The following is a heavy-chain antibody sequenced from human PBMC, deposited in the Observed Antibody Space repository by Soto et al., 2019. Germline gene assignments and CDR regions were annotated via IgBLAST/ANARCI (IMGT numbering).Heavy chain of an antibody. V-gene: IGHV4-59*08. CDR1: GGSISSYY. CDR3: ETHGGSRGGSSSSYYYYYCYMDV. D-gene: IGHD6-13*01. CDR2: IYYSGST. Sequence: PAETLSLTCTVSGGSISSYYWSWIRQPPGKGLECIGYIYYSGSTNYNPSLKRRVTISVDTSKNQFSLKLSSVTAADTAVYYCETHGGSRGGSSSSYYYYYCYMDVWGKGTTVTVSS. J-gene: IGHJ6*03.